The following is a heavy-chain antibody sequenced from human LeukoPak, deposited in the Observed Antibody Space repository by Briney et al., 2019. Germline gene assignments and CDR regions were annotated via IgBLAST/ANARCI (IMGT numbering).Heavy chain of an antibody. V-gene: IGHV3-33*03. J-gene: IGHJ4*02. D-gene: IGHD6-6*01. Sequence: PGGSLRLSCVASGFSFSSYAMNWVRQAPGKGPEWVAAIWSDGRRIYYADSVKGRFTISRDNAKNTLYLQMNSLRAEDTAVYYCARPSAFVDLNYWGQGTLVTVSS. CDR1: GFSFSSYA. CDR3: ARPSAFVDLNY. CDR2: IWSDGRRI.